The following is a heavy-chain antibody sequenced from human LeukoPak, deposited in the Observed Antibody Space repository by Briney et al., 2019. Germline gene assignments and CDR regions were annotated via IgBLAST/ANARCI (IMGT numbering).Heavy chain of an antibody. CDR3: ATDRLAVAGWYFDL. V-gene: IGHV1-24*01. D-gene: IGHD6-19*01. CDR1: GYTLTELS. Sequence: ASVKVSCKASGYTLTELSMHWVRQAPGKGLEWMGGFDPEDGETIYAQKFQGRVTMTEDTSTDTAYMELSSLRSEDTAVYYCATDRLAVAGWYFDLWGRGTLVTVSS. CDR2: FDPEDGET. J-gene: IGHJ2*01.